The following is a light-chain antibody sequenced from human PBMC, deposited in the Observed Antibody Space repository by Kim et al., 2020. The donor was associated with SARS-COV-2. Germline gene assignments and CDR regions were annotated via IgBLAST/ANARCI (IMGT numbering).Light chain of an antibody. J-gene: IGKJ1*01. V-gene: IGKV3-11*01. CDR1: QSVGNS. CDR2: DVF. CDR3: QQRGNWPLT. Sequence: SPGERATLPGRASQSVGNSFAWYQQKPGQAPRLLIYDVFRRATGIPARFSGSGSGTDFTLTISSLEPEDFAVYYCQQRGNWPLTFGQGTKVEIK.